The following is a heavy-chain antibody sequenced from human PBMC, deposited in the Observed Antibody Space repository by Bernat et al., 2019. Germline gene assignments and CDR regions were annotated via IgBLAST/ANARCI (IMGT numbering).Heavy chain of an antibody. V-gene: IGHV3-15*01. J-gene: IGHJ2*01. Sequence: EVQLVESGGGLVKPGGSLRLSCAASGFTFSNAWMSWVRQAPGKGLEWVGRIKSKTDGGTTDYAAPVKGRFTISRDDSKNTLYLQMNSLKTEDTAVYYCTTDLDSISSSSESNKYWYFDLWGRGTLVTVSS. CDR3: TTDLDSISSSSESNKYWYFDL. CDR2: IKSKTDGGTT. CDR1: GFTFSNAW. D-gene: IGHD6-6*01.